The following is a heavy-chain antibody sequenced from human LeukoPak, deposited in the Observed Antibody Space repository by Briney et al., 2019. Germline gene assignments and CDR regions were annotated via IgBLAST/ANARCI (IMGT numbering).Heavy chain of an antibody. CDR3: AKDHLPGIVVADRDY. CDR2: ISGSGGTT. CDR1: GFTFSRYG. Sequence: GGSLRLSCAASGFTFSRYGMSWVRQAPGKGLEWVSAISGSGGTTYYTDSVKGRFTISRDNSKNTLYLQINSLRAEDTAVYYCAKDHLPGIVVADRDYWGQGTLVTVSS. J-gene: IGHJ4*02. D-gene: IGHD6-19*01. V-gene: IGHV3-23*01.